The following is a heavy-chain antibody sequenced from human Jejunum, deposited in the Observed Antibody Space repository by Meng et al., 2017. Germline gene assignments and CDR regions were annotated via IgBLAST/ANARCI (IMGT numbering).Heavy chain of an antibody. J-gene: IGHJ4*02. CDR1: GFSMSYMGYH. V-gene: IGHV4-39*01. D-gene: IGHD2-15*01. CDR2: IYSGGST. Sequence: QLQVQESGPGLVKPSETLPLTCSGSGFSMSYMGYHWGWIRQTPGKGLEWIGSIYSGGSTKYNPSLKSRVTVSLDTSKKQFSLHLNSLTAADTAVYFCARQLNVWDSAGTYGGDFDFWGQGTLVTVSS. CDR3: ARQLNVWDSAGTYGGDFDF.